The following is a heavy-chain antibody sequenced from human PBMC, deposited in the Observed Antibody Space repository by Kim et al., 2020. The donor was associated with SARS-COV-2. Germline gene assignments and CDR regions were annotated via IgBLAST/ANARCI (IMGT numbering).Heavy chain of an antibody. D-gene: IGHD5-18*01. Sequence: AEPVKGSFPISRDNSKNTLYLQVNSLRAEDTAVYYCARDTPTMATIYWGQGTLVTVSS. CDR3: ARDTPTMATIY. J-gene: IGHJ4*02. V-gene: IGHV3-66*01.